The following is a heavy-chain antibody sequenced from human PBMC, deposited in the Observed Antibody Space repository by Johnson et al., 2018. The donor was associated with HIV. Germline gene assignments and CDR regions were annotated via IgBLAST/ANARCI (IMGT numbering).Heavy chain of an antibody. CDR1: GITVSSNY. CDR2: IFTVGDV. V-gene: IGHV3-66*01. Sequence: MLLVESGGGLAQPGGSLRLSCAASGITVSSNYMSWVRQAPGKGLEWVSVIFTVGDVYYADSVKGRFTISRDNSKNFLYLQMNSLRAGDTAVYYCARVGGYRAFDIWGQGTMVTVSS. J-gene: IGHJ3*02. D-gene: IGHD5-18*01. CDR3: ARVGGYRAFDI.